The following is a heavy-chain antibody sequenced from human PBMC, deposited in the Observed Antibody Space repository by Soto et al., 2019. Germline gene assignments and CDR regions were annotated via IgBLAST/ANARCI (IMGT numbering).Heavy chain of an antibody. Sequence: QVQLVQSGAEEKKPGASVKVSCKASGYTFTSYAMHWVRQAPGQRLEWMGWINAGNGNTKYSQKFQGRVTITRDTYASSAYMELSSLRFEVTAVYFCAISASIAVADYGGQGTLVTVSS. J-gene: IGHJ4*02. CDR2: INAGNGNT. V-gene: IGHV1-3*05. CDR1: GYTFTSYA. CDR3: AISASIAVADY. D-gene: IGHD6-19*01.